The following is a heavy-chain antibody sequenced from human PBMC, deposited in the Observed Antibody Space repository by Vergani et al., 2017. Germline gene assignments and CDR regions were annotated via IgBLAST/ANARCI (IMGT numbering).Heavy chain of an antibody. CDR3: ARDAVTPI. D-gene: IGHD4-17*01. CDR1: GGSISSSSYY. Sequence: QLQLQESGPGLVKPSETLSLTCTVSGGSISSSSYYWGWIRQPPGKGLEWIGSIYYSGGAYYNPSLDSRVTISVETSKNQFSLKLSSVTAAETAVYYCARDAVTPIWGQGTMVTVSS. J-gene: IGHJ3*02. V-gene: IGHV4-39*07. CDR2: IYYSGGA.